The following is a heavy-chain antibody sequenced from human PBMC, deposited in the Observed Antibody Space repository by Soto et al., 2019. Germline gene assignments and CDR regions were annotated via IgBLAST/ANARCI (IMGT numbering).Heavy chain of an antibody. CDR3: ARVVRYPPRFDY. J-gene: IGHJ4*02. CDR1: GFTFSSYS. D-gene: IGHD3-9*01. V-gene: IGHV3-48*01. CDR2: ISSSSSTI. Sequence: EVQLVESGGGLVQPGGSLRLSCAASGFTFSSYSMNWVRQAPGKGLEWVSYISSSSSTIYYAGLVKGRFTISRDNAKNSLYLQIDSLRAEDTSVYYCARVVRYPPRFDYWGQGTLVTVSS.